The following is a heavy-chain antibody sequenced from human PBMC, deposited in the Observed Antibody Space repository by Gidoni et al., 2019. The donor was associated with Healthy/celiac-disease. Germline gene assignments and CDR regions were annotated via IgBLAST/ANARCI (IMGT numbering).Heavy chain of an antibody. D-gene: IGHD3-10*01. CDR2: ISGSGGST. Sequence: EVQLLESEGGLVQPGGSLRLSCAASGFTFSSYAMSWVRQAPGKGLEWVSAISGSGGSTYYADSVKGRFTISRDNSKNTLYLQMNSLRAEDTAVYYCAKAIPPLMVRGVVSSFPCFDYWGQGTLVTVSS. CDR3: AKAIPPLMVRGVVSSFPCFDY. CDR1: GFTFSSYA. J-gene: IGHJ4*02. V-gene: IGHV3-23*01.